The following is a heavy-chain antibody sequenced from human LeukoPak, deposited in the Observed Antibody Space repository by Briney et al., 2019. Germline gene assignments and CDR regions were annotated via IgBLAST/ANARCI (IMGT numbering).Heavy chain of an antibody. Sequence: GGSLRLSCAASGFTFSSYSMNWVRQAPGKGLEWVPSISSSSSYMYYADSVKGRFTISRDNAKNSLYLQMNSLRAEDTAVYYCARGRRDYVWGSYPFDYWGQGTLVTVSS. CDR3: ARGRRDYVWGSYPFDY. D-gene: IGHD3-16*02. CDR1: GFTFSSYS. CDR2: ISSSSSYM. J-gene: IGHJ4*02. V-gene: IGHV3-21*01.